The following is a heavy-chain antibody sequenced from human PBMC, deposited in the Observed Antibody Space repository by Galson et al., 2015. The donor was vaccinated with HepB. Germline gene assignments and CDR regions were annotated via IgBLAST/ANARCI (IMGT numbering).Heavy chain of an antibody. D-gene: IGHD2-2*02. CDR3: ARVILTGHGPLGGYRYFDL. CDR2: INQDGSET. J-gene: IGHJ2*01. CDR1: GFAFNSYW. V-gene: IGHV3-7*03. Sequence: SLRLSCAASGFAFNSYWMNWVRQTPERGLEWVANINQDGSETFYVDSVKGRFTISRDNAKNSIYLQMNSLRAEDTAMYYCARVILTGHGPLGGYRYFDLWGRATLVTVSS.